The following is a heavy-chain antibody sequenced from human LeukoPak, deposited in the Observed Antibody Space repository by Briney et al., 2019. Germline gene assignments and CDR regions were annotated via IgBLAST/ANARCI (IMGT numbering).Heavy chain of an antibody. CDR3: TREALEDYFDY. CDR1: GDTFTGYY. Sequence: ASVKVSCKASGDTFTGYYMHWVRQAPGQGLEWMGRVNPNSGGTNYAQKFQGRVTMTRDTSISTAYMELSRLRCADTAVYYCTREALEDYFDYWGQGTLVTVSS. V-gene: IGHV1-2*06. CDR2: VNPNSGGT. J-gene: IGHJ4*02.